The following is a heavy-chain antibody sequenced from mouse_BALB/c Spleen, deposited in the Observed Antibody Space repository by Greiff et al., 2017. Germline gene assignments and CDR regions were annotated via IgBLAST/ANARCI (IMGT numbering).Heavy chain of an antibody. CDR3: TREDYGYAWFAY. Sequence: EVKLLEPGGGLVKPGGSLKLSCAASGFTFSSYAMSWVRQTPEKRLEWVASISRGGSTYYPDSVKGRFTISRDNARNILYLQMSSLGSEDAAMYYCTREDYGYAWFAYWGQGTLVTVSA. V-gene: IGHV5-6-5*01. CDR1: GFTFSSYA. J-gene: IGHJ3*01. CDR2: ISRGGST. D-gene: IGHD1-2*01.